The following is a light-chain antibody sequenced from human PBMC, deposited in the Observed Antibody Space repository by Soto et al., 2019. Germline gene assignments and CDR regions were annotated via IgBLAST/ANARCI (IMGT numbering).Light chain of an antibody. J-gene: IGLJ2*01. CDR3: SSYTSSSTPV. Sequence: QSALTQPASVSGSPGQSITISCTGTSSDVGGYNYVSWYQQHPGKAPKLMIYDVNNRPSGVSNRFSGSKSGNTASLTISGLQAEDEADYYCSSYTSSSTPVFGGVTKLPVL. CDR1: SSDVGGYNY. V-gene: IGLV2-14*01. CDR2: DVN.